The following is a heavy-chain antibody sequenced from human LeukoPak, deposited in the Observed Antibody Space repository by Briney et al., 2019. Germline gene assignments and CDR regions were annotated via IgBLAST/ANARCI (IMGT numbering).Heavy chain of an antibody. CDR2: TFYRSKWYE. J-gene: IGHJ6*02. V-gene: IGHV6-1*01. CDR3: ARAGYCSGGSCYPLNYYYYGMDV. Sequence: SQTLSLTCVISGDSVSSNTAVWNWIRQSPSRGLEWLGRTFYRSKWYEDYAPYVKGRITISPDTSKNQFSLQLDSVTPEDTAVYYCARAGYCSGGSCYPLNYYYYGMDVWGQGTTVTVSS. CDR1: GDSVSSNTAV. D-gene: IGHD2-15*01.